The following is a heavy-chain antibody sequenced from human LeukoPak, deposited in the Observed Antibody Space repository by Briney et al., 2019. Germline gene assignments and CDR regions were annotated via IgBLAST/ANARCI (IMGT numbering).Heavy chain of an antibody. CDR2: ISSSSSTI. V-gene: IGHV3-48*01. CDR1: GFTFDNYI. J-gene: IGHJ4*02. Sequence: PGGSLSLSCAASGFTFDNYIMNWVRQAPGKGLEWVSYISSSSSTIYYADSVKGRFTISRDNAKNSLYLQMNSLRAEDTAVYYCARDGDFDYWGQGTLVTVSS. CDR3: ARDGDFDY. D-gene: IGHD7-27*01.